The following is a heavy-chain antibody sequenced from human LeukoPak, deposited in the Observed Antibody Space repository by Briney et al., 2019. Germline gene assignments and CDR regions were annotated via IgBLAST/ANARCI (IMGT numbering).Heavy chain of an antibody. CDR1: GYTFTTYG. Sequence: ASVKVSCKASGYTFTTYGITWVRQAPGQGLEWMGWVSAYNGNTNYAQNLQGRVTMTTDTSTSTAYMELRSLRSDDTAVYYCVRGPSIAVAGAGYCIYWGQGTLVTVSS. CDR2: VSAYNGNT. V-gene: IGHV1-18*01. CDR3: VRGPSIAVAGAGYCIY. D-gene: IGHD6-19*01. J-gene: IGHJ4*02.